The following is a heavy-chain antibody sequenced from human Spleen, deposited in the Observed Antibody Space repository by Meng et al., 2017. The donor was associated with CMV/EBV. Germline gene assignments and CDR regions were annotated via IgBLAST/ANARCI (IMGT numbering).Heavy chain of an antibody. CDR1: GWSFSGYY. Sequence: QVQLQQWGAGPLQPSAPLSLTCAVYGWSFSGYYWSWIRQPPGKGLEWIGEINHSGSTNYNPSLKSRVTISVDTSKNQFSLKLSSVTAADTAVYYCARGSDTMIVVELGDYFDYWGQGTLVTVSS. V-gene: IGHV4-34*01. CDR2: INHSGST. CDR3: ARGSDTMIVVELGDYFDY. D-gene: IGHD3-22*01. J-gene: IGHJ4*02.